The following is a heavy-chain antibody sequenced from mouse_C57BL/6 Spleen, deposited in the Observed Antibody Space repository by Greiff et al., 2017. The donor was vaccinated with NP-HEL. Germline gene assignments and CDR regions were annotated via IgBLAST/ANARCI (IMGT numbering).Heavy chain of an antibody. Sequence: EVNVVESGGDLVKPGGSLKLSCAASGFTFSSYGMSWVRQTPDKRLEWVATISSGGSYTYYPDSVKGRFTNSRDTAKNTLYLQMSSLKSEDTAMYYCARGRYFDVWGTGTTVTVSS. V-gene: IGHV5-6*01. CDR2: ISSGGSYT. J-gene: IGHJ1*03. CDR1: GFTFSSYG. CDR3: ARGRYFDV.